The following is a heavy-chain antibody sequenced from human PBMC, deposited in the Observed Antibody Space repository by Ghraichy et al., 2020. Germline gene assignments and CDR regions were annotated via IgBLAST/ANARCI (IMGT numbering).Heavy chain of an antibody. V-gene: IGHV3-23*01. CDR3: SKGAGATVPYYFSS. Sequence: GGSLRLSCAASGFTFSSYAMSWVRQAPGKGLEWVSAIRGSGGSTYYADSVKGRFTISRDNSKNTLYLQMNSLRADDTAVYYCSKGAGATVPYYFSSWAPGTLFTVPS. D-gene: IGHD1-26*01. J-gene: IGHJ4*01. CDR2: IRGSGGST. CDR1: GFTFSSYA.